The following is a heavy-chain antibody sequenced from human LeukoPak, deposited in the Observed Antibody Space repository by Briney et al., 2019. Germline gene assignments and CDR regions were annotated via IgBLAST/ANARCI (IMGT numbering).Heavy chain of an antibody. V-gene: IGHV3-66*01. CDR3: ARAVGGTIYFDY. J-gene: IGHJ4*02. CDR1: GFTVSRSF. D-gene: IGHD1-26*01. CDR2: LYSAGNT. Sequence: GWSLRLSCAVSGFTVSRSFMSWVRPVPGKGLDWVSSLYSAGNTYYVDSVKGRFTISRDNSKNTLYLQMDSLRAEDTAVYYCARAVGGTIYFDYWGQGTLVTVSS.